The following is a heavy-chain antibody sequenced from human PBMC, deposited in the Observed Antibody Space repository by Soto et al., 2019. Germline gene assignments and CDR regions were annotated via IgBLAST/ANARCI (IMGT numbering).Heavy chain of an antibody. D-gene: IGHD4-4*01. J-gene: IGHJ6*02. CDR1: GFTFSSYG. Sequence: QVQLVESGGGVVQPGKSLRLSCAASGFTFSSYGMHWVRQAPGMRLEWVAIISYDGSNQYYADSMKGRFTISRDNSKNTLYLHMNSLRAEDTAVYYCAKRRQLGDYYYYGMDVWGQGTTVTVSS. V-gene: IGHV3-30*18. CDR2: ISYDGSNQ. CDR3: AKRRQLGDYYYYGMDV.